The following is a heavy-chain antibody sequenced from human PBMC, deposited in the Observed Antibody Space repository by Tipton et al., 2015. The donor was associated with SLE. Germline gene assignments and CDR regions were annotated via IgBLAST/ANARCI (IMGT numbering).Heavy chain of an antibody. D-gene: IGHD1-1*01. CDR1: GGSISSGDHL. Sequence: LSLTCTVSGGSISSGDHLWSWIRQPPGKGPEWLGYIYNTGRTYYNPSLKSRVTISVDTSMSQFYLRLISVTAADTAVYYCVRDVRVRTTGNWFDPWGQGTLVTVSS. CDR3: VRDVRVRTTGNWFDP. CDR2: IYNTGRT. J-gene: IGHJ5*02. V-gene: IGHV4-30-4*01.